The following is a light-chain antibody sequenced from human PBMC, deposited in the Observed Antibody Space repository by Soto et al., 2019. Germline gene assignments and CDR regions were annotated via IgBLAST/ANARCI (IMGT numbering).Light chain of an antibody. Sequence: QSVLTQPPSVSGAPGQRVTISCTGSSSNIGARYDVHWYQQLPGTAPKLLIYDDINRPSGVPDRFSGSKSGTSASLAITGLKAEDEAEYYCQSYDNSLSGVVFGGGTKLTVL. CDR1: SSNIGARYD. CDR3: QSYDNSLSGVV. J-gene: IGLJ2*01. CDR2: DDI. V-gene: IGLV1-40*01.